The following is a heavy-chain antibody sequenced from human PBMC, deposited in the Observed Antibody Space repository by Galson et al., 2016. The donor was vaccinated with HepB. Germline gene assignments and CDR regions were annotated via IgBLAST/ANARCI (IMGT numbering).Heavy chain of an antibody. D-gene: IGHD2-2*01. CDR1: GSTFSSYG. Sequence: SLRLSCAASGSTFSSYGMHWVRQAPGKGLEWVAFISYDGSNKKYADSVKGRFTISRDNSKKTLYLQMNSLRAEDTAVYYCAKDGRIYCSSASCHDHFHYWGQGTLVTVSS. CDR3: AKDGRIYCSSASCHDHFHY. J-gene: IGHJ4*02. CDR2: ISYDGSNK. V-gene: IGHV3-30*18.